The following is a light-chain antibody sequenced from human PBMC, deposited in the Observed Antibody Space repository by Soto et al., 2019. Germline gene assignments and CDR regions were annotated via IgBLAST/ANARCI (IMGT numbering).Light chain of an antibody. V-gene: IGLV2-8*01. CDR2: EVT. CDR1: SSDVGGYNY. J-gene: IGLJ3*02. Sequence: QSALTQPPSASGSPGQSVTISCTGTSSDVGGYNYVSCYQQYPGRAPKLMIYEVTKRPSGVPDRFSGSKSGNTASLTVSGLQAEDEADYYCSSYAASSNCYFVFGGGTKVTVL. CDR3: SSYAASSNCYFV.